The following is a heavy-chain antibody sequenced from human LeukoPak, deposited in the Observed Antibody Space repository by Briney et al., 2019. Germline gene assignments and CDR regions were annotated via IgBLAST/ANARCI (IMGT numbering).Heavy chain of an antibody. CDR3: TRDPHALDF. CDR2: IRRDGSRI. J-gene: IGHJ4*02. CDR1: GFSFSSYS. V-gene: IGHV3-48*01. D-gene: IGHD2/OR15-2a*01. Sequence: GGSLRLSCAASGFSFSSYSMNWVRQAPGKGLEWISYIRRDGSRIYYADSVEGRFTISRDNANNSLYLQMDSLRVEDTAVYYCTRDPHALDFWGQGTLVTVSS.